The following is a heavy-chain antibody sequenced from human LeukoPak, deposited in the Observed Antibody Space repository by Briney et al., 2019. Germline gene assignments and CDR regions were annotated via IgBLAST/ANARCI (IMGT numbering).Heavy chain of an antibody. CDR3: ARGTRQDPLGIYYYYGMDV. CDR2: ISGSGGST. CDR1: GFTVSSNY. V-gene: IGHV3-23*01. Sequence: LPGGSLRLSCAASGFTVSSNYMSWVRQAPGKGLEWVSAISGSGGSTYYADSVKGRFTISRDNSKNTLYLQMNSLRAEDTAVYYCARGTRQDPLGIYYYYGMDVWGLGTTVTVSS. J-gene: IGHJ6*02. D-gene: IGHD1-14*01.